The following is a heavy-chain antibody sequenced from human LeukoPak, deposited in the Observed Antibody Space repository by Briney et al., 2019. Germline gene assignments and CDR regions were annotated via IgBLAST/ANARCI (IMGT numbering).Heavy chain of an antibody. V-gene: IGHV3-23*01. D-gene: IGHD3-10*01. Sequence: PGGSLRLSCAASGFTLSSYAMSWVRQAPGKGLEWVSGIRGSGGGTYYADSVKGRFTISRDNSKNTLYLQMNSLRAEDTALYYCAKQGVDPYNWSDPWGQGTLVTVSS. CDR3: AKQGVDPYNWSDP. CDR2: IRGSGGGT. CDR1: GFTLSSYA. J-gene: IGHJ5*02.